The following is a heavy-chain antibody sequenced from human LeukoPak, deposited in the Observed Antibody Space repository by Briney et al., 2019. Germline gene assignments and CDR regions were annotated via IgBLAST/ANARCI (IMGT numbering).Heavy chain of an antibody. D-gene: IGHD2-2*01. CDR3: ARGDIVVVPAAIRYIEYYYYGMDV. CDR2: IYYSGST. V-gene: IGHV4-59*12. J-gene: IGHJ6*02. Sequence: SETLSLTCTVSGGSISSYYWSWIRQPPGKGLEWIGYIYYSGSTNYNPSLKSRVTISVDTSKNQFSLKLSSVTAADTAVYYCARGDIVVVPAAIRYIEYYYYGMDVWGQGTTVTVSS. CDR1: GGSISSYY.